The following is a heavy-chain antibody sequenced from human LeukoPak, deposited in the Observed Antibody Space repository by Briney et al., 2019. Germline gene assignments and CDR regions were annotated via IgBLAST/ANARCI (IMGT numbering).Heavy chain of an antibody. Sequence: SETLSLTCAVYGGSFSGYYWSWIRQPPGRGLEWIGEINHSGSTNYNPSLKSRVTISVDTSKNQFSLKLSSVTAAGTAVYYCARGEAARRYYYYYGMDVWGQGTTVTVSS. CDR1: GGSFSGYY. J-gene: IGHJ6*02. D-gene: IGHD6-6*01. V-gene: IGHV4-34*01. CDR2: INHSGST. CDR3: ARGEAARRYYYYYGMDV.